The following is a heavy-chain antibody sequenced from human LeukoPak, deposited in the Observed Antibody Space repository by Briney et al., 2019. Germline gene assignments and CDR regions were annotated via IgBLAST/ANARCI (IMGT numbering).Heavy chain of an antibody. CDR2: IHYSGST. CDR3: ARELGDYGDSTGFDP. V-gene: IGHV4-59*01. Sequence: SETLSLTCTVSGGSISNYSWSWIRQPPGKGLEWIGCIHYSGSTNYSPSLKSRVTISVDTSKNQFSLNLSSVTAADTAVYYCARELGDYGDSTGFDPWGQGTLVTVSS. J-gene: IGHJ5*02. CDR1: GGSISNYS. D-gene: IGHD4-17*01.